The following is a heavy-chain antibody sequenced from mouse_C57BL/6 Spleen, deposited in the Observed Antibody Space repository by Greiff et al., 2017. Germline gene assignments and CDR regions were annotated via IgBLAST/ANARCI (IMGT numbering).Heavy chain of an antibody. J-gene: IGHJ3*01. CDR1: GFSLTSYG. V-gene: IGHV2-5*01. D-gene: IGHD2-12*01. CDR3: AKNEDLRRGPWFAY. CDR2: IWRGGST. Sequence: VKLQESGPGLVQPSQSLSITCTVSGFSLTSYGVHWVRQSPGKGLEWLGVIWRGGSTDYNAAFMSRLSITKDNSKSQVFFKMNSLQADDTAIYYGAKNEDLRRGPWFAYWGQGTLVTGSA.